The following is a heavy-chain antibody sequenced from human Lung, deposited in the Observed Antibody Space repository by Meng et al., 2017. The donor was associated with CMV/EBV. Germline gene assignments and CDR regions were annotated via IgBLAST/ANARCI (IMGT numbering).Heavy chain of an antibody. D-gene: IGHD3-9*01. CDR2: INQDGSEK. J-gene: IGHJ4*02. CDR1: GFTFSNYW. CDR3: ARFDRLLPHFDY. Sequence: SXAASGFTFSNYWMTWVRQAPGKGLEWVANINQDGSEKYYVDSVKGRFTISRDNARNSLYLQMNSLRPEDTAVYYCARFDRLLPHFDYWGQGTXVXVSS. V-gene: IGHV3-7*01.